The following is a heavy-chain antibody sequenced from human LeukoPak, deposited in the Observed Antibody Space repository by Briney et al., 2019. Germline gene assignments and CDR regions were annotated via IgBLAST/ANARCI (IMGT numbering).Heavy chain of an antibody. CDR1: DFTFGDHA. CDR2: IRSRAYGGTT. V-gene: IGHV3-49*04. J-gene: IGHJ6*02. CDR3: ARGPIQQWLYNGMDV. D-gene: IGHD5-18*01. Sequence: GRSLRLPCTASDFTFGDHAMSWVRQAPGKGLEWVGFIRSRAYGGTTEYAPAVKGRFLISRDDSKSIAYLHMNSLKTEDTAVYYCARGPIQQWLYNGMDVWGQGTTVSVSS.